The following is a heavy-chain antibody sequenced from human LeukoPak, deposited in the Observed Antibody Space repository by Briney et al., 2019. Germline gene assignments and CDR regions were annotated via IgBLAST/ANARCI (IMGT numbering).Heavy chain of an antibody. CDR1: GGSFSGYY. J-gene: IGHJ6*03. V-gene: IGHV4-34*01. CDR2: INHSGST. Sequence: KPSETLSLTCAVYGGSFSGYYWSWIRQPPGKGLEWVGEINHSGSTNYNPSLKSRVTISVDTSMNQSSLKLSSVTAADTARYYCARDPLRDGYNTYYYYHMDVWGKGTTVTVSS. CDR3: ARDPLRDGYNTYYYYHMDV. D-gene: IGHD5-24*01.